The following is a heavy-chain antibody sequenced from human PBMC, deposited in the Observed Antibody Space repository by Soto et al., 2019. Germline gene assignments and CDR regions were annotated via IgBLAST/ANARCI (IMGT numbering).Heavy chain of an antibody. CDR1: GFTFSNAW. Sequence: GGSLRLSCAASGFTFSNAWMSWVRQAPGKGLEWVGRIKSKTEGGTTDYAAPVKGRFTFSRDDSKNTLYLQMNSLKTEDTAVYYCTTPPAGVAADYWGQGTLVTVSS. CDR2: IKSKTEGGTT. V-gene: IGHV3-15*01. D-gene: IGHD2-15*01. CDR3: TTPPAGVAADY. J-gene: IGHJ4*02.